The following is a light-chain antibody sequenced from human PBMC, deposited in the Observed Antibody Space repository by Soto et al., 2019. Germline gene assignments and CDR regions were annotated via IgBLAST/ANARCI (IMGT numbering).Light chain of an antibody. CDR1: QSVSSY. V-gene: IGKV3-11*01. Sequence: XPGERATLSCRASQSVSSYLAWYQQKPGQAPRLLXXDASXXATGIPARFSGSGSGTDFTLPISSLEPEDFAVYYCQQRSNWPPYTFGQGTKLEIK. J-gene: IGKJ2*01. CDR2: DAS. CDR3: QQRSNWPPYT.